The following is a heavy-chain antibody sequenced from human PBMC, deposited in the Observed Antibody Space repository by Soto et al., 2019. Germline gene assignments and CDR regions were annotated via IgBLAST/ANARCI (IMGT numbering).Heavy chain of an antibody. CDR3: AREITMMDAFDI. J-gene: IGHJ3*02. D-gene: IGHD3-22*01. V-gene: IGHV1-69*01. CDR1: GGTFSSYA. CDR2: IIPIFGTA. Sequence: QVQLVQSGAEVKKPGSSVKVSCKASGGTFSSYAISWVRQAPGQGLEWMGGIIPIFGTANYAQKLQGRVTITADEATSTAYRELSSLRSEDTAVYYCAREITMMDAFDIWGQGTMVTVSS.